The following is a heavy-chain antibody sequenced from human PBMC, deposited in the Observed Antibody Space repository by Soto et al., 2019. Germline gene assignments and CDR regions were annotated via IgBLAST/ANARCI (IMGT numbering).Heavy chain of an antibody. V-gene: IGHV3-7*01. CDR2: IKQDGGEK. J-gene: IGHJ6*02. Sequence: PGGSLRLSCAASGSTFSSYWMSWVRQAPGKGLEWVANIKQDGGEKYYMDSVKGRFTISRDNAKNSLYLQMNSLRGEDTALYYCARVSGAYYYVMDVWGQGTTVTVSS. D-gene: IGHD1-26*01. CDR3: ARVSGAYYYVMDV. CDR1: GSTFSSYW.